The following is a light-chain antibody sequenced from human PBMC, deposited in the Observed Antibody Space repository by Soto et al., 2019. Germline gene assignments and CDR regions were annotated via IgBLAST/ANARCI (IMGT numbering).Light chain of an antibody. CDR3: QHYNNLPRT. V-gene: IGKV3-15*01. CDR1: QSVSSN. Sequence: EIVMTQSPATLSVSPGERATLSCRASQSVSSNLAWYQQKPGQAPRLLIYGPSTRATGIPARFSGSGSGTEFTLTISSLQSEASEVYYCQHYNNLPRTFVQRTKMDIK. J-gene: IGKJ1*01. CDR2: GPS.